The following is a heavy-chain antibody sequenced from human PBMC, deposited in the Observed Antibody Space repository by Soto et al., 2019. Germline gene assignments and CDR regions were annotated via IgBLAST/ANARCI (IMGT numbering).Heavy chain of an antibody. CDR1: GGSISSGGYS. D-gene: IGHD6-13*01. CDR2: IYHSGST. J-gene: IGHJ4*02. CDR3: ASSHAGARITAAVH. Sequence: QLQLQESGSGLVKPSQTLSLTCAVSGGSISSGGYSWSWIRQPPGKGLEWIGYIYHSGSTYYNPSLKSRVTISVDRSKNQFSLKLSSVTAADTAVYYCASSHAGARITAAVHWGQGTLVTVSS. V-gene: IGHV4-30-2*01.